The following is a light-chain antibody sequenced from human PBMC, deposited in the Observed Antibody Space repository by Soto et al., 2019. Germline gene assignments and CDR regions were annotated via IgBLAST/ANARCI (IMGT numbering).Light chain of an antibody. CDR2: DAS. V-gene: IGKV1-5*01. CDR1: QRICRF. Sequence: DIQMTQSPSTLSAAVGDRVSMTCRASQRICRFLSWYQHQPEKAPKLLIYDASTLESGVPTRFSGTGSGTEFTFSSTSLQPEDFGTYCCQHCNMGWTLGQGTKVDI. J-gene: IGKJ1*01. CDR3: QHCNMGWT.